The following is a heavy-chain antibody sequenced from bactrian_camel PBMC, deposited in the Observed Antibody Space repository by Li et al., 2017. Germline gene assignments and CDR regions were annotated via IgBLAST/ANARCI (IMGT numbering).Heavy chain of an antibody. CDR3: AARAGGDSSFNPLWYAY. J-gene: IGHJ4*01. CDR2: IDAYGGA. D-gene: IGHD4*01. CDR1: GQTDRSRT. Sequence: HVQLVESGGGSVQAGGSLNLSCSVSGQTDRSRTMAWFRQAPGQEREQFAAIDAYGGAAYADSVKGRFSISKDNARNTLYLQMNSLKPEDTAMYYCAARAGGDSSFNPLWYAYWGQGTQVTVS. V-gene: IGHV3S55*01.